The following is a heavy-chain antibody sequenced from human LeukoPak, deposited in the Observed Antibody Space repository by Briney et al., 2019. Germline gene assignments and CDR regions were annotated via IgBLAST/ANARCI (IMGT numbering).Heavy chain of an antibody. J-gene: IGHJ3*02. V-gene: IGHV1-69*01. CDR2: IIPIFGTA. D-gene: IGHD6-19*01. CDR3: ASRFSGWVGAFDI. CDR1: GGTFSSYA. Sequence: SVKVSCKASGGTFSSYAISWVRQAPGQGLEWMGGIIPIFGTANYAQKFQGRVTITADESTSTAYMELSSLRSEDTAVHYCASRFSGWVGAFDIWGQGTMVTVSS.